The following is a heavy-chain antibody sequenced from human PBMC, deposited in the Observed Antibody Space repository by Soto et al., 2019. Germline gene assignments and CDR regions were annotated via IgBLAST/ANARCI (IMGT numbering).Heavy chain of an antibody. CDR2: ISCCGGST. D-gene: IGHD6-19*01. V-gene: IGHV3-23*01. CDR1: GFNFKKFA. CDR3: AKADGEQWLIPHLDN. J-gene: IGHJ4*02. Sequence: EVQLLESGGGVVQPWGSLRLSCEASGFNFKKFAMGWVRQAPGEGLEWVSGISCCGGSTSYADSVKGRFTLARDDSKNTLSLHLNSLRFEDTARYFCAKADGEQWLIPHLDNWGQGTLVTVS.